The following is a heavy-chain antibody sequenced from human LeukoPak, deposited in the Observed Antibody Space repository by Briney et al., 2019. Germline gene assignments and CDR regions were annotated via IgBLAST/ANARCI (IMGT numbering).Heavy chain of an antibody. D-gene: IGHD5-12*01. V-gene: IGHV1-2*02. CDR2: ITPNSGGA. CDR1: GYTFTGYY. CDR3: ARVYRWLHPNDAFDI. J-gene: IGHJ3*02. Sequence: ASVKVSCKASGYTFTGYYMHWVRQAPGQGLEWMGWITPNSGGANYAQKFQGRVTMTSDTSISTAYMELSRLRSNDTAVYYCARVYRWLHPNDAFDIWGQGTMVTVSS.